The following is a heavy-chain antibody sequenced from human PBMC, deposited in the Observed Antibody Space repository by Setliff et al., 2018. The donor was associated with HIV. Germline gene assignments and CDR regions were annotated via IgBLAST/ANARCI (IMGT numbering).Heavy chain of an antibody. CDR1: GGSISSYY. CDR2: IYYSGDT. CDR3: ARAADYGSGSYIGY. D-gene: IGHD3-10*01. Sequence: SETLSLTCTVSGGSISSYYWSWIRQPPGKGLEWIGYIYYSGDTNYNPSLKSRVTISVDTSKNQFSLKLSSVTAADTAVYYCARAADYGSGSYIGYWGQGTLVTVS. J-gene: IGHJ4*02. V-gene: IGHV4-59*01.